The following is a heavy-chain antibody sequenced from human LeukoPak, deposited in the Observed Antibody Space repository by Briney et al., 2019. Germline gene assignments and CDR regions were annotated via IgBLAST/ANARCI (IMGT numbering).Heavy chain of an antibody. J-gene: IGHJ5*02. CDR2: ISISTSTI. CDR3: ARDVGYRSWFDP. CDR1: AFSFSNYS. D-gene: IGHD5-18*01. V-gene: IGHV3-48*01. Sequence: GGSLRLSCVGSAFSFSNYSMHWVRQAPGKGLEWVSYISISTSTIYYADSVKGRFTISRDNAKNSLYLQMNNLGAGDTAVYYCARDVGYRSWFDPWGQGTLVTVSS.